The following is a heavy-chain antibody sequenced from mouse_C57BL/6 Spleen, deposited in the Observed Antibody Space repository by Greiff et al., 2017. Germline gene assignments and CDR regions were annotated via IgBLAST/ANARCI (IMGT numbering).Heavy chain of an antibody. CDR3: ARGDGNYHYVDG. J-gene: IGHJ2*01. CDR2: FCSGSSTI. D-gene: IGHD2-1*01. V-gene: IGHV5-17*01. Sequence: EVKLEESGGGLVKPGGSLKLSCAASGFTFSDYGMPWVRQAPEKGLEWVAYFCSGSSTIYYAATVKGRFTISRGNAKNTLFLQMTSLRSEDTALYYCARGDGNYHYVDGWGQGTTLTVAS. CDR1: GFTFSDYG.